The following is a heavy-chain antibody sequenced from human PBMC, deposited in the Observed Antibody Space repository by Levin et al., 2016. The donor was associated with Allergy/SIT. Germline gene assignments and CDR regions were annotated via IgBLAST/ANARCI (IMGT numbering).Heavy chain of an antibody. CDR1: GYTFTNYG. CDR3: ARGSAYCSGGDCYFNY. CDR2: VIPILSIT. V-gene: IGHV1-69*04. J-gene: IGHJ4*02. Sequence: SVKVSCKASGYTFTNYGINWVRQAPGQGLEWMGRVIPILSITNYARKFQDRVTITADTSTTTAYMEFSSLRFEDTAIYYCARGSAYCSGGDCYFNYWGQGTRVTVSS. D-gene: IGHD2-15*01.